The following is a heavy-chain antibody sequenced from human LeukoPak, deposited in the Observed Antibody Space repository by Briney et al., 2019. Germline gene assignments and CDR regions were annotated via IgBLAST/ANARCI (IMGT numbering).Heavy chain of an antibody. D-gene: IGHD3-10*01. CDR2: IYYSGST. CDR1: GXSISSYS. V-gene: IGHV4-59*01. Sequence: SETLSPACTVSGXSISSYSGSWIRQPPGKGLEWIAYIYYSGSTNYNPSLKSRVTISVDTSKNQFSLKLSSVTAADTAVYYCARDRSGYYGSGSLGYYYNYGMDVWGQGTKVTVSS. CDR3: ARDRSGYYGSGSLGYYYNYGMDV. J-gene: IGHJ6*02.